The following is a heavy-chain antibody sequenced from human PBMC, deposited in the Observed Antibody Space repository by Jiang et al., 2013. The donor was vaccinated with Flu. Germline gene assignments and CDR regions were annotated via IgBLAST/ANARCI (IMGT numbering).Heavy chain of an antibody. CDR3: ARDCSGGSCYSVGGLWYFDL. V-gene: IGHV1-69*04. Sequence: GAEVKKPGSSVKVSCKASGGTFSSYAISWVRQAPGQGLEWMGRIIPILGIANYAQKFQGRVTITADKSTSTAYMELSSLRSEDTAVYYCARDCSGGSCYSVGGLWYFDLWGRGTLVTVSS. J-gene: IGHJ2*01. D-gene: IGHD2-15*01. CDR2: IIPILGIA. CDR1: GGTFSSYA.